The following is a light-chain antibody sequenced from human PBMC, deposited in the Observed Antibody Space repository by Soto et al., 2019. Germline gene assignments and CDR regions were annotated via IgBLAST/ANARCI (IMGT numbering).Light chain of an antibody. CDR2: DVF. Sequence: QSALTQPASVSGSPGQSITISCTGTSSDVAKYNYVSWYQRHPGRAPQLIIYDVFNRPSGVSNRFSGSKSGNTASLTISGLQAEDGAYYYCTSYTSSSTYVFGTGTKLTVL. V-gene: IGLV2-14*03. CDR3: TSYTSSSTYV. CDR1: SSDVAKYNY. J-gene: IGLJ1*01.